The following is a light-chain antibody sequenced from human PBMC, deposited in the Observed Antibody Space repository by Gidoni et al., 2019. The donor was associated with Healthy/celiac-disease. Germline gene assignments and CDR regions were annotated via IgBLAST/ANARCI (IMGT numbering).Light chain of an antibody. Sequence: DIQWTQSPSSLSASGGDRVTITCRASQRISSYLNWYQQKPGNAPTLLIYAASSLQSGVPSRFSGSGSGTDFTLNISSLQPEDFAAYYCQQSYSTPWTFGGGTKVEIK. V-gene: IGKV1-39*01. J-gene: IGKJ4*02. CDR1: QRISSY. CDR2: AAS. CDR3: QQSYSTPWT.